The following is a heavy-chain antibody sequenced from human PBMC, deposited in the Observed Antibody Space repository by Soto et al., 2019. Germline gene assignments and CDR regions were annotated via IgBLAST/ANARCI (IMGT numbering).Heavy chain of an antibody. CDR2: ISANNGNT. Sequence: TSVKVSCEASGYTFTTFGISWARQAPGQGLEWVGWISANNGNTKYSQKFQGRVSLTTETSASTAYMELRSLRSDDTAGYYCARSAPFDIYALRQGEFWGQGALVNSSS. V-gene: IGHV1-18*01. CDR1: GYTFTTFG. CDR3: ARSAPFDIYALRQGEF. J-gene: IGHJ4*02. D-gene: IGHD3-16*01.